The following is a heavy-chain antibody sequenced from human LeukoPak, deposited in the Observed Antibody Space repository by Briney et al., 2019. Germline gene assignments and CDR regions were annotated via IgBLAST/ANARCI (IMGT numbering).Heavy chain of an antibody. CDR2: ISYDGSNK. J-gene: IGHJ4*02. V-gene: IGHV3-30*18. CDR1: ECSFSSDG. D-gene: IGHD5-24*01. CDR3: AKDRNGEMATNWGYFDY. Sequence: SGRSLVLSCASSECSFSSDGRYWVRQAPGKGLEWVAVISYDGSNKYYADSVKGRFTISRDNSKNTLYLQMNSLRAEDTAVYYCAKDRNGEMATNWGYFDYWGQGTLVTVSS.